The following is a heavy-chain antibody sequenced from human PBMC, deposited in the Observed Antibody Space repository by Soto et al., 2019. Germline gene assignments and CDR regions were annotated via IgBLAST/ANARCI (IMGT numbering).Heavy chain of an antibody. CDR1: GFTFSSYS. CDR3: ARDLYSSSWYLKYYYYYYGMDV. V-gene: IGHV3-21*01. Sequence: GSLRLSCAASGFTFSSYSMNLVRQAPGKGLEWVSSISSSSSYIYYADSVKGRFTISRDNAKNSLYLQMNSLRAEGTAVYYCARDLYSSSWYLKYYYYYYGMDVWGQGTTVTVSS. CDR2: ISSSSSYI. J-gene: IGHJ6*02. D-gene: IGHD6-13*01.